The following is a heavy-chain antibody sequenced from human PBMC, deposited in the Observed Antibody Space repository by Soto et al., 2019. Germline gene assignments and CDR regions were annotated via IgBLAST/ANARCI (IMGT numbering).Heavy chain of an antibody. CDR1: GGTFSSYA. D-gene: IGHD2-15*01. Sequence: SVKVSCKAAGGTFSSYAISWVRQAPGQGLEWMGGIIPIFGTANYAQKFQGRVTITADESTSTAYMELSSLRSEDTAVYYCAFFPGHCSGGSCYGKALNDYWGQGTLVTVSS. CDR2: IIPIFGTA. CDR3: AFFPGHCSGGSCYGKALNDY. J-gene: IGHJ4*02. V-gene: IGHV1-69*13.